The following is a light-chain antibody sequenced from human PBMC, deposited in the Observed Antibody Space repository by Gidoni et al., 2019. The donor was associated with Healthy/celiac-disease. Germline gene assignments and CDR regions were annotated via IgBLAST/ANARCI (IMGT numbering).Light chain of an antibody. CDR3: AAWDDSLNGYV. Sequence: QSVLTQPPSASGTPGQRVTISCSGSNSNIGSNTVNWYQQLPGPAPSLLIYSNNQRPSEVPDRFSGSTSGTSASLAFSGLKSEDEADYYCAAWDDSLNGYVFGTGTKVTVL. J-gene: IGLJ1*01. CDR2: SNN. V-gene: IGLV1-44*01. CDR1: NSNIGSNT.